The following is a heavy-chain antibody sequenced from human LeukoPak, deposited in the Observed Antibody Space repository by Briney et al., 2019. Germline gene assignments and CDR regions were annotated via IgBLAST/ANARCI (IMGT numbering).Heavy chain of an antibody. V-gene: IGHV3-21*01. CDR2: ISSSSSYI. Sequence: GGSLRLSCAASGFTFSSYSMNWVRQAPWKGLEWVSSISSSSSYIYYADSVKGRFTISRDNAKNSLYLQMNSLRAEDTAVYYCARDNDLAQPIFGVPNNGEYFDYWGQGTLVTVSS. D-gene: IGHD3-3*01. CDR3: ARDNDLAQPIFGVPNNGEYFDY. J-gene: IGHJ4*02. CDR1: GFTFSSYS.